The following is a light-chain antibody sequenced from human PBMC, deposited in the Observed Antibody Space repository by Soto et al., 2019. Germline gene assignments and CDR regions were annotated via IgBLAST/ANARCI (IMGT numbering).Light chain of an antibody. CDR2: ANS. CDR1: SSNIGAGYD. J-gene: IGLJ1*01. CDR3: QSYDSSLSPYV. Sequence: QSVLTQPTSVSGAPGQRVTISCTGSSSNIGAGYDVHWYQQLPGTAPKLLIYANSNRPSGVPDRFSGSKSGTSASLAITGLQAEDEADYYCQSYDSSLSPYVFGTGTKLTVL. V-gene: IGLV1-40*01.